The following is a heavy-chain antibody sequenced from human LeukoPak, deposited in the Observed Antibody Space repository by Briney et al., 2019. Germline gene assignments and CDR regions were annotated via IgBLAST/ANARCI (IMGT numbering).Heavy chain of an antibody. CDR2: INPNSGGT. V-gene: IGHV1-2*02. CDR3: AREGYCSSTSCYPARKGWFDP. CDR1: GYTFTGYC. J-gene: IGHJ5*02. D-gene: IGHD2-2*01. Sequence: ASVKVSCKASGYTFTGYCMHWVRQAPGQGLEWMGWINPNSGGTNYAQKFQGRVTMTRDTSISTAYMELSRLRSDDTAVYYCAREGYCSSTSCYPARKGWFDPWGQGTLVTVSS.